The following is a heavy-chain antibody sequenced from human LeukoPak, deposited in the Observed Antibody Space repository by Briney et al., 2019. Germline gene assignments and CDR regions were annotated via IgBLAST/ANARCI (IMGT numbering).Heavy chain of an antibody. CDR3: ATEGGYDILTGNHINV. Sequence: PSETLSLTCSVSGVSISIYYWSWIRQPAGMGLEWIGQIYSSGSTNYNPSLKSRVTISVDKSKNQFSLKLNSVTAADTAVYYCATEGGYDILTGNHINVWGKGTTVTVSS. V-gene: IGHV4-4*07. D-gene: IGHD3-9*01. CDR1: GVSISIYY. J-gene: IGHJ6*04. CDR2: IYSSGST.